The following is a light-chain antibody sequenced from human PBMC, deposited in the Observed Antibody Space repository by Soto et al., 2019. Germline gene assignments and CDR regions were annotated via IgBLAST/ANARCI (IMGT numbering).Light chain of an antibody. J-gene: IGKJ5*01. Sequence: DIQRTQSPSTLSASLGYRVTVSCRASQSISSWLAWYQQKPGKAPKLLIYDASSLESGVPSRFSGSGSGTEFTLTISSLQSEDFAVYYCQQYNNWPITFGQGTRLEIK. CDR2: DAS. CDR1: QSISSW. V-gene: IGKV1-5*01. CDR3: QQYNNWPIT.